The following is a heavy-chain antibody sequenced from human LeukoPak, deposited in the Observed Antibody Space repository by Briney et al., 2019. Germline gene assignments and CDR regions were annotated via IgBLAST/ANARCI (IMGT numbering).Heavy chain of an antibody. CDR3: ARATDQEFDY. CDR2: SYPGDNYT. V-gene: IGHV1-46*01. CDR1: GYIFTSHF. Sequence: ASVKVSCKAAGYIFTSHFMHGVRQAPGHGGEWMGISYPGDNYTNYAQKFHDRVTMTRDTSASTIYMELSSLKSEDTAVYYCARATDQEFDYWGQGTVVTVSS. D-gene: IGHD2-2*01. J-gene: IGHJ4*02.